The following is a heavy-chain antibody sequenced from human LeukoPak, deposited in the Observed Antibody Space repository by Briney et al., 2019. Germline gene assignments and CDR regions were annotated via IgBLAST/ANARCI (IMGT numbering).Heavy chain of an antibody. V-gene: IGHV4-4*09. J-gene: IGHJ6*03. CDR2: IYTSGST. D-gene: IGHD3-10*01. CDR1: GGSISSYY. CDR3: SGTRITMVRGVIISDYYMDV. Sequence: SETLSLTCTVSGGSISSYYWSWVRQPPGKGLEWIGYIYTSGSTNYNPSLKSRVTLSVDTSKNQFSLKLSSVTAADTAVYYCSGTRITMVRGVIISDYYMDVWGKGTTVTVSS.